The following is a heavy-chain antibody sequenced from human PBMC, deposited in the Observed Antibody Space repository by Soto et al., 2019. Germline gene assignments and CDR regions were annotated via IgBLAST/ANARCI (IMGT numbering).Heavy chain of an antibody. CDR3: ARQVGLRLAFSGSDF. J-gene: IGHJ4*02. CDR1: GGSISSRTHY. Sequence: PSETLSLTCTVSGGSISSRTHYWGWIRQPPGKGLEWIGSIYYSGSTYYNPSLRSRVTISVDTSKNQFSLKLSSVTAADTAVYYCARQVGLRLAFSGSDFWGQGTLVTVSS. CDR2: IYYSGST. D-gene: IGHD3-10*01. V-gene: IGHV4-39*01.